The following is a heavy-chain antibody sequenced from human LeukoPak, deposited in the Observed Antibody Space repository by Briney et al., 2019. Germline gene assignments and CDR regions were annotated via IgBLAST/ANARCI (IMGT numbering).Heavy chain of an antibody. D-gene: IGHD4-4*01. CDR2: IYPGDSDT. CDR3: ARQRYSSYRGGVYYYGMDV. V-gene: IGHV5-51*01. Sequence: GESLKISCKGSGYSFTSYWIGWVRQMPGKGLEWMGIIYPGDSDTRYSPSFQGQVTTSADKSISTAYLQWSSLKASDTAMYYCARQRYSSYRGGVYYYGMDVWGQGTTVTVSS. CDR1: GYSFTSYW. J-gene: IGHJ6*02.